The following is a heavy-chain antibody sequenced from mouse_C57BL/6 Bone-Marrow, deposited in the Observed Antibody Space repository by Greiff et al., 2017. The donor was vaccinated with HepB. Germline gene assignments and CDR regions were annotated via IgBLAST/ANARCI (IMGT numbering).Heavy chain of an antibody. J-gene: IGHJ3*01. CDR1: GFTFSDYG. D-gene: IGHD2-1*01. CDR3: ARREVYGNYVAAWFAY. V-gene: IGHV5-17*01. CDR2: ISSGSSTI. Sequence: EVQLKESGGGLVKPGGSLKLSCAASGFTFSDYGMHWVRQAPEKGLEWVAYISSGSSTIYYADTVKGRFTISRDNAKNTLFLQMTSLRSEDTAMYYCARREVYGNYVAAWFAYWGQGTLVTVSA.